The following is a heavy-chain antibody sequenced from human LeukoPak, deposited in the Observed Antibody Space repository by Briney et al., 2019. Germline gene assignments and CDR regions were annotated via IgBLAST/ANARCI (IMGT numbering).Heavy chain of an antibody. V-gene: IGHV3-66*01. D-gene: IGHD6-19*01. CDR2: IYSGGST. CDR3: ARVFSSGWFHY. Sequence: WGSLRLSCAASGFTVSSNYMSWVRQAPGKGLEWVSVIYSGGSTYYADSVKGRFTISRDNSKNTLYLQMNSLRAEDTAVYYCARVFSSGWFHYWGQGTLVTVSS. CDR1: GFTVSSNY. J-gene: IGHJ4*02.